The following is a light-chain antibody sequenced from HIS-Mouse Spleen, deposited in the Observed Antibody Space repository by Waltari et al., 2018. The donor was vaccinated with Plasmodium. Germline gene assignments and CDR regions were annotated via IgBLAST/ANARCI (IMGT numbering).Light chain of an antibody. Sequence: QSVLTQPPSVSAAPGQKVTISCSGSSSNIGNNYVSWSQQLPGTAPKLLIYDNNKRPAGIPDRFSGSKSGTSATLRITGLQTGDEADYYCGTWDSSLSAGVVFGGGTKLTVL. CDR3: GTWDSSLSAGVV. CDR2: DNN. V-gene: IGLV1-51*01. J-gene: IGLJ2*01. CDR1: SSNIGNNY.